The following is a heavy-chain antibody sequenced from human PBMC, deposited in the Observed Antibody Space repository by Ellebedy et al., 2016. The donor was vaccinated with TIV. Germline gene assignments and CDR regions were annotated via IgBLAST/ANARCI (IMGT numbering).Heavy chain of an antibody. Sequence: MPSETLSLTCTVSGGSMSSYYWTWIRQPPGEGLEWIGNIYYSGSTDYNPSLKSRVTISVDTSKNQFSLKLNSVTAADTAVYSCARSGFCAGDRCYPDYWGQGTLVTVSS. V-gene: IGHV4-59*01. J-gene: IGHJ4*02. CDR2: IYYSGST. D-gene: IGHD2-8*02. CDR1: GGSMSSYY. CDR3: ARSGFCAGDRCYPDY.